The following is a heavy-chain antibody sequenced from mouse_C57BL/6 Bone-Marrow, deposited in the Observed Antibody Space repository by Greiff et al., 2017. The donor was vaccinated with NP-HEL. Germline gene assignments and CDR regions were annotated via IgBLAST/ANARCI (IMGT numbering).Heavy chain of an antibody. CDR3: GRGGDWFAY. CDR2: IRSKSSNYAT. CDR1: GFTFNTYA. J-gene: IGHJ3*01. V-gene: IGHV10-3*01. Sequence: EVKVVESGGGLVQPKGSLKLSCAASGFTFNTYAMHWVRQAPGKGLEWVARIRSKSSNYATYYADSVKDRFTISRDESQSMLYLQMNNLKTDDTAKYYCGRGGDWFAYWGQGTLVTVSA.